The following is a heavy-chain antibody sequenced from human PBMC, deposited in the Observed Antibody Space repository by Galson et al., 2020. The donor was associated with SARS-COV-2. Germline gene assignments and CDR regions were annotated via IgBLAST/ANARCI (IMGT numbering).Heavy chain of an antibody. CDR1: GGSVSSGSYY. Sequence: SETLSLTCTVSGGSVSSGSYYWSWIRQPPGKGLEWIGYIYYSGSTNYNPSLKSRVTISVDTSKNQFSLKLSSVTAADTAVYYCARDYYDSSGYLWSVGDAFDIWGQGTMVTVSS. D-gene: IGHD3-22*01. J-gene: IGHJ3*02. V-gene: IGHV4-61*01. CDR3: ARDYYDSSGYLWSVGDAFDI. CDR2: IYYSGST.